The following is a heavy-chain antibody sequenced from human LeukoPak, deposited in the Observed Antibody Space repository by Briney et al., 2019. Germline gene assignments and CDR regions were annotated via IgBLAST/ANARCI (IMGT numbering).Heavy chain of an antibody. Sequence: GRSLRLSCAASGFTFSSYAMHWVRQAPGKGLEWVAVISYDGSNKYYADSVKGRFTISRDNSKRSLFLQMNSLRTEDTALYYCARDHVYGGADYWGEGTLVTVSS. CDR1: GFTFSSYA. V-gene: IGHV3-30-3*01. J-gene: IGHJ4*02. CDR2: ISYDGSNK. CDR3: ARDHVYGGADY. D-gene: IGHD5/OR15-5a*01.